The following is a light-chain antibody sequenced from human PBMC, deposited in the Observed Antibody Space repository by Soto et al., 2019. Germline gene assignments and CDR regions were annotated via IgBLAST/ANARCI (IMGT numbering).Light chain of an antibody. V-gene: IGLV1-36*01. CDR3: AAWDDSLNAYV. CDR1: SCNIGNNA. J-gene: IGLJ1*01. Sequence: QSVLTQPPSVSEAPRQRVTISCSGSSCNIGNNAVNWYQQVPGQAPKIVIYYDDLLTSGVSDRFSGSKSGTSASLAISALQSDDEADYYCAAWDDSLNAYVFGPGTKLTVL. CDR2: YDD.